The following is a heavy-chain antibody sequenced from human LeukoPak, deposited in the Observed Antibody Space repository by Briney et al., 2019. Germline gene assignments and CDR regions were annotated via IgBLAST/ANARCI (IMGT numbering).Heavy chain of an antibody. D-gene: IGHD7-27*01. CDR2: IYHSGST. Sequence: SETLSLTCTVSGYSISSGFYWGWIRQPPGKGLEWIGSIYHSGSTNYNPSLKSRVTISVDTSKNQFSLRLSSVTAADTAVYYCAGGYWGSKLGDFDYWGQGTLVTVSS. CDR1: GYSISSGFY. CDR3: AGGYWGSKLGDFDY. J-gene: IGHJ4*02. V-gene: IGHV4-38-2*02.